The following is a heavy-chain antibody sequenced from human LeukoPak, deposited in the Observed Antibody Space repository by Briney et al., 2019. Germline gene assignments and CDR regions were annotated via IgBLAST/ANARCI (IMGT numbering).Heavy chain of an antibody. CDR1: GFTLSSYW. V-gene: IGHV3-7*01. CDR3: PRDLPSYGSRNWFDP. CDR2: IKQDGSEK. D-gene: IGHD3-10*01. J-gene: IGHJ5*02. Sequence: RTGGSLRLSCAASGFTLSSYWMSWVRQAPGKGLEWVANIKQDGSEKYYVDSVKGRFTISRDNAKNSLYLQMNSLRAEDTAVYYCPRDLPSYGSRNWFDPWGQGTLVTVSS.